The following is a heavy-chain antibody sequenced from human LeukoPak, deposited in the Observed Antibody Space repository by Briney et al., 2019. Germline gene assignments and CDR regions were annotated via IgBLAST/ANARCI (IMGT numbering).Heavy chain of an antibody. V-gene: IGHV3-74*01. D-gene: IGHD5-12*01. CDR3: AKDRGSGYALGYNWFDP. CDR2: IKGDGIST. J-gene: IGHJ5*02. Sequence: GGSLRLSCAASGFDFSSNWMHWVRHAPGQGLVWVSRIKGDGISTNYADSVKGRFTISRDIAKNTLYLQMNSLRAEDTAVYYCAKDRGSGYALGYNWFDPWGQGTLVTVSS. CDR1: GFDFSSNW.